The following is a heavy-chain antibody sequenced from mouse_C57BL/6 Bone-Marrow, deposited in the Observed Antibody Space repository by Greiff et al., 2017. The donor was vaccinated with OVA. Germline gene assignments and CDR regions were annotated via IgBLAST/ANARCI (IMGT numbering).Heavy chain of an antibody. D-gene: IGHD1-1*01. CDR3: AKSPCGSSYDWYFDV. CDR2: IWRGGST. V-gene: IGHV2-5*01. CDR1: GFSLTSYG. J-gene: IGHJ1*03. Sequence: QVQLQQSGPGLVQPSQSLSITCTVSGFSLTSYGAHWVRQSPGKGLEWLGVIWRGGSTDYNAAFMSRLSITKDNSKSQVFFKMNSLQADDTAIYYCAKSPCGSSYDWYFDVWGTGTTVTVSS.